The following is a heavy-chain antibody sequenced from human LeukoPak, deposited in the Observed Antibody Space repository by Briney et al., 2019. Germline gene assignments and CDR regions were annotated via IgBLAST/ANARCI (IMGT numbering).Heavy chain of an antibody. CDR3: ARGRGFDY. CDR2: ITHSGST. J-gene: IGHJ4*02. Sequence: PSETLPLTCAVYGGSFSGYSWSWIRQPPGKGLEWIGEITHSGSTNYNPSLKTRVTISLDTSKNQFSLRLSSVTAADTAVYYCARGRGFDYWGQGTLVTVSS. CDR1: GGSFSGYS. D-gene: IGHD3-10*01. V-gene: IGHV4-34*01.